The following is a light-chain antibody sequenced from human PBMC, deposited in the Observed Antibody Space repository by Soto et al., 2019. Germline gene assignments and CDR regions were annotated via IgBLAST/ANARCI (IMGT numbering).Light chain of an antibody. J-gene: IGLJ1*01. CDR2: LNN. Sequence: QSVLTQPPSVSGAPGQRVTISCTGSSSNIGAGYEVHWYQQLPGAAPKLLIYLNNQRPSGVPDRFSGTKSGTSASLAITGLQAEDEADYYCQSYDTSLSGYVFGTGTKLTVL. CDR3: QSYDTSLSGYV. CDR1: SSNIGAGYE. V-gene: IGLV1-40*01.